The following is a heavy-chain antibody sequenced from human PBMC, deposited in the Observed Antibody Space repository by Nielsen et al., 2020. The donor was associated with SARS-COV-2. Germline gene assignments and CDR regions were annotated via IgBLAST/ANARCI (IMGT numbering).Heavy chain of an antibody. J-gene: IGHJ4*02. CDR2: IWYDGSNK. V-gene: IGHV3-33*06. CDR3: AKDQYGGTFDY. Sequence: WIRQPPGKGLEWVAVIWYDGSNKYYADSVKGRFTISRDNPKNTLYLQMNSLRAEDTAVYYCAKDQYGGTFDYWGQGTLVTVSS. D-gene: IGHD4-23*01.